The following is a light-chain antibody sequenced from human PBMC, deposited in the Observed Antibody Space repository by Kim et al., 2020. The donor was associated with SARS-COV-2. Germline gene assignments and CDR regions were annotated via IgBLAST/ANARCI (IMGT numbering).Light chain of an antibody. V-gene: IGLV1-40*03. J-gene: IGLJ3*02. CDR1: FSNIGAGND. Sequence: VTTACTGDFSNIGAGNDVLWYQQLPGTAPKLLIHVTSDRPSGVPDRFSASKSGASASLAITGLQAEDEADYYCQSYDTKLRAWVFGGGTQLTVL. CDR3: QSYDTKLRAWV. CDR2: VTS.